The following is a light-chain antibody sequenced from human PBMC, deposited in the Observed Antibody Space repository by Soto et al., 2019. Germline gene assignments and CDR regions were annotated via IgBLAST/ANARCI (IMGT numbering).Light chain of an antibody. J-gene: IGKJ2*01. V-gene: IGKV3-20*01. CDR1: QSISSSY. CDR2: GAS. CDR3: QRYGSSPLYT. Sequence: EIVLTQSPGTLSLSPGERATLSCRASQSISSSYLTWYQQKSGQAPRLLIYGASRRATGIPDRFSGSGSGTDFTLTISRLEPEDFAVYYCQRYGSSPLYTFGQGTKLEIK.